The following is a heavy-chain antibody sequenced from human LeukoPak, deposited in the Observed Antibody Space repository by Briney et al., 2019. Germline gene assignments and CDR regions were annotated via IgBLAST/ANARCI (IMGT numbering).Heavy chain of an antibody. Sequence: PGGSLRLSCAGSGFTFSDSTMIWVRQAPGKGLEWVSSISDRSSYIYYADSVKGRFTISRDNARNSLYLQMNSLRAEDTAVYYCARDLGCSSTRCFRGPYYYYYLDVWGEGTTVTVSS. CDR2: ISDRSSYI. CDR1: GFTFSDST. D-gene: IGHD2-2*01. CDR3: ARDLGCSSTRCFRGPYYYYYLDV. J-gene: IGHJ6*03. V-gene: IGHV3-21*01.